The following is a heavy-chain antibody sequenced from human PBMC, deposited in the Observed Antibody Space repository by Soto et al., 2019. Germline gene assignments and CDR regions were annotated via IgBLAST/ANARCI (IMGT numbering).Heavy chain of an antibody. CDR1: CGSISGGGCY. CDR3: ASGASSSSDPFYI. J-gene: IGHJ3*02. CDR2: IYNSANT. D-gene: IGHD6-6*01. V-gene: IGHV4-31*02. Sequence: TLSLTWTVACGSISGGGCYWSWNPQHPGQGLEWIGYIYNSANTYYTPSRNIRVTISIDTSTNYFSLKLISATPAWTAMDYCASGASSSSDPFYIRGQGTMGTGSS.